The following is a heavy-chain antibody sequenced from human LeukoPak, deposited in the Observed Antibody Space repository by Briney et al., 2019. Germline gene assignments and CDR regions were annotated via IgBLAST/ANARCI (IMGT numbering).Heavy chain of an antibody. D-gene: IGHD1-26*01. V-gene: IGHV4-61*02. CDR3: TKGGELMNY. CDR2: IYTSGST. CDR1: GGSVSSGNYY. Sequence: SETLSLTCTVSGGSVSSGNYYWTWIRQPAGKGLEWIGRIYTSGSTNYNPSLKSRVTISIDASKNQFSLRLSSVTAADTAVYYCTKGGELMNYWGQGTLVTVSP. J-gene: IGHJ4*02.